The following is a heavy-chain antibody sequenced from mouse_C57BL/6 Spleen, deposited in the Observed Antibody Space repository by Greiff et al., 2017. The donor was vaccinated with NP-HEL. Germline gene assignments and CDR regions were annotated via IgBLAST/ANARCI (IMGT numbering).Heavy chain of an antibody. Sequence: EVQLVESGGGLVKPGGSLKLSCAASGFTFSDYGMHWVRQAPEKGLEWVAYISSGSSTIYYADTVKGRFTISRDNAKNTLFLKMTSLRSEDTAMYYCARRYYYGSLYYFDYWGQGTTLTVSS. D-gene: IGHD1-1*01. J-gene: IGHJ2*01. CDR2: ISSGSSTI. CDR3: ARRYYYGSLYYFDY. V-gene: IGHV5-17*01. CDR1: GFTFSDYG.